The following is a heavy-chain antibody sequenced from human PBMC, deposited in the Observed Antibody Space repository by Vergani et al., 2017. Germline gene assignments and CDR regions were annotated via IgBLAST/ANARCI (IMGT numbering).Heavy chain of an antibody. J-gene: IGHJ6*03. CDR2: IVVGSGNT. Sequence: QMQLVQSGPEVKKPGTSVKVSCKASGFTFTSSAMQWVRQARGQRLEWIGWIVVGSGNTNYAQKFQERVTITRDMSTSTAYMELSSLRSEDTAVYYCAGGRVIYSNYFYYYYMDVWGKGTTVTVSS. CDR3: AGGRVIYSNYFYYYYMDV. V-gene: IGHV1-58*02. D-gene: IGHD4-11*01. CDR1: GFTFTSSA.